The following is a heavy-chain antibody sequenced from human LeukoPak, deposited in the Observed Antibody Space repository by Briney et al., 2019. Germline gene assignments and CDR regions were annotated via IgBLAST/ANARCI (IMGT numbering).Heavy chain of an antibody. Sequence: GGSLRLSCAASEFTFSSYGMSWVRQAPGKGLEWVSSISGSGGSTQYADSVQGRFAISRDNSKNMLYLQMNSLRAEDTAVYYCASWTGDWYGKDYWGQGTLVTVSS. CDR3: ASWTGDWYGKDY. D-gene: IGHD6-19*01. V-gene: IGHV3-23*01. CDR1: EFTFSSYG. CDR2: ISGSGGST. J-gene: IGHJ4*02.